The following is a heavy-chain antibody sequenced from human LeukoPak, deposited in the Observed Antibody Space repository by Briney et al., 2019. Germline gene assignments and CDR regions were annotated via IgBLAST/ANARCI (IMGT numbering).Heavy chain of an antibody. J-gene: IGHJ4*02. CDR2: IYYSGST. D-gene: IGHD4-23*01. CDR1: GYSSSSSNW. Sequence: PSETLSLTCAVSGYSSSSSNWWGWIRQPPGKGLEWIGYIYYSGSTYYNPSLKSRVTMSVDTSKNQFSLKLSSVTAVDTAVYYCARSVDGGNAPFDYWGQGTLVTVSS. V-gene: IGHV4-28*01. CDR3: ARSVDGGNAPFDY.